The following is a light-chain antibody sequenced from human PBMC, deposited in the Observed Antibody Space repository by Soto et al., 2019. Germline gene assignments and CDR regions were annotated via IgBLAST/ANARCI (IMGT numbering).Light chain of an antibody. Sequence: IQMTQSPSSLSATIGESVTITCRASQSISNFLNWYQPQRGKAPKVXIQVASSLQSGVPSRGSGRGSWTDFTLTISNVQPADFETDDCQQSYSTPPTFGPGTRLEIK. CDR2: VAS. J-gene: IGKJ5*01. CDR3: QQSYSTPPT. V-gene: IGKV1-39*01. CDR1: QSISNF.